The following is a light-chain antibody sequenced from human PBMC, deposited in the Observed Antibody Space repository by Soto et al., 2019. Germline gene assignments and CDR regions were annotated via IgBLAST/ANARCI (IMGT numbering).Light chain of an antibody. J-gene: IGLJ1*01. Sequence: QSALTQPASMSGSPGQSITISCTGTSNDVGAYKYVSWYQQHPGKAPKLTIYEVSNRPSGVSNRFSGSKSGNTASLTISGLQAEDEADYYCNSYTSRYTYVFGTGTKLTVL. CDR2: EVS. CDR3: NSYTSRYTYV. V-gene: IGLV2-14*01. CDR1: SNDVGAYKY.